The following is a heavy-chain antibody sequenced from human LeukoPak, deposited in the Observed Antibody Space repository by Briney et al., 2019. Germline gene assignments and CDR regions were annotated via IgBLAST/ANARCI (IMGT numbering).Heavy chain of an antibody. J-gene: IGHJ4*02. D-gene: IGHD4-17*01. CDR3: ARHNADYGDYSDY. CDR1: GYSFTSYW. V-gene: IGHV5-10-1*01. CDR2: IDPSDSYT. Sequence: GEFLRISCKGPGYSFTSYWIAWVRQMPGKGLEWMGRIDPSDSYTNYSPSFQGHVTISADKSISTAYLQWSSLKASDSAMYYCARHNADYGDYSDYWGQGTLVTVSS.